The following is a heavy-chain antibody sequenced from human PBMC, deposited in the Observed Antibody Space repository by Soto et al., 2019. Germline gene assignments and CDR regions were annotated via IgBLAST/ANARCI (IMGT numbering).Heavy chain of an antibody. V-gene: IGHV4-59*01. CDR2: THHSGGT. Sequence: SETLSLTCSVSGASITSYYWNWIRQTPGKGLEWIGFTHHSGGTSFNPSLKTRLTISRDNSKNTLYLQMGSLRAEDMAVYYCARALGYAFDIWGQGTMVTVSS. CDR3: ARALGYAFDI. D-gene: IGHD7-27*01. CDR1: GASITSYY. J-gene: IGHJ3*02.